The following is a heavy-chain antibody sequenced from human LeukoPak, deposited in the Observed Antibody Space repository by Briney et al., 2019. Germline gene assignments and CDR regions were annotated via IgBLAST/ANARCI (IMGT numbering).Heavy chain of an antibody. CDR2: IIPIFGTA. Sequence: AVKVSCKASGGTFSSYAISWVRQAPGQGLEWMGGIIPIFGTANYAQKFQGRVTITADKSTSTAYMELSSLRSEDTAVYYCARDSLGQQWLFYFDYWGQGTLVTVSS. V-gene: IGHV1-69*06. CDR1: GGTFSSYA. D-gene: IGHD6-19*01. CDR3: ARDSLGQQWLFYFDY. J-gene: IGHJ4*02.